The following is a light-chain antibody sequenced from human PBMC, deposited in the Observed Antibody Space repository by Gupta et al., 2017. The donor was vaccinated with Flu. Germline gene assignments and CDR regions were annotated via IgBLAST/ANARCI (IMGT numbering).Light chain of an antibody. J-gene: IGKJ1*01. CDR2: KAS. CDR3: HQYYDYSRT. V-gene: IGKV1-5*03. Sequence: DIQMTQSPSTLSASVGDRVTITCRASQSISIWLAWYQQKSGKAPSLLIYKASNLQSGVPSRFTGSGSGTEFTLTISNLQPDDFATYYCHQYYDYSRTFGQGTKVEIK. CDR1: QSISIW.